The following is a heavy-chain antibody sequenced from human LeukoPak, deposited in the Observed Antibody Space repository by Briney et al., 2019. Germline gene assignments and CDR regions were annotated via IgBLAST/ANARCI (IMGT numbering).Heavy chain of an antibody. D-gene: IGHD3-22*01. CDR1: GYRFTSYW. CDR2: IYPGDSDT. J-gene: IGHJ4*02. Sequence: GESLQISCQGSGYRFTSYWIGWVRQLPGKGLEWMGIIYPGDSDTRYSPSFQGQVTISADKSISTAYLQWSSLKASDTAMYYCARGRYYDSSGHFDYWGQGTLVTVSS. CDR3: ARGRYYDSSGHFDY. V-gene: IGHV5-51*01.